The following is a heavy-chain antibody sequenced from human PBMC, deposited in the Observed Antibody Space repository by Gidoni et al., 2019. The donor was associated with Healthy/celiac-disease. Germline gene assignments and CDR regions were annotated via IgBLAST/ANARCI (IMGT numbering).Heavy chain of an antibody. Sequence: QVQQAPSGPAVKKPGSSVKVTCKASGGSFSSYALSWVRQAPGQGLEWMGGIHPICGTANYAQKFQGRVTITADESTSTAYMELSSLRSEDAAVYYWARGPLAARFVYYMDVWGKGTTVTVSS. V-gene: IGHV1-69*01. CDR3: ARGPLAARFVYYMDV. CDR1: GGSFSSYA. D-gene: IGHD6-6*01. J-gene: IGHJ6*03. CDR2: IHPICGTA.